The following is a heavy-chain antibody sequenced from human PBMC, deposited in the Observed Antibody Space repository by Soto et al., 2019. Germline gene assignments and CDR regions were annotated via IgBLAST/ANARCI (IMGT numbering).Heavy chain of an antibody. CDR3: AKQRHIAAPPVKFDF. CDR1: GFTFSTYG. Sequence: PGGSLRLSCAASGFTFSTYGMNWVRQAPGKGLEWVSYISRSSTYIYYADSVKGRFTISRDNAKNSLYLQMNSLRDEDTAIYYCAKQRHIAAPPVKFDFWGQGTLVTVSS. CDR2: ISRSSTYI. J-gene: IGHJ4*02. D-gene: IGHD6-13*01. V-gene: IGHV3-21*04.